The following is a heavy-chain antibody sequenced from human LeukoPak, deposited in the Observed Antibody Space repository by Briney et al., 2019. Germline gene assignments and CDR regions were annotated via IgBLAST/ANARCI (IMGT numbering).Heavy chain of an antibody. J-gene: IGHJ5*02. CDR1: GFTFSSYG. V-gene: IGHV3-30*03. CDR3: ARAGATVSTIWFDP. D-gene: IGHD6-25*01. CDR2: ISYDGSNK. Sequence: PGGSLRLSCAASGFTFSSYGMHWVRQAPGKGLEWVAVISYDGSNKYYADSVKGRFTISRDNSKNTLSLQMNSLRAEDTAVYYCARAGATVSTIWFDPWGQGTLVTVSS.